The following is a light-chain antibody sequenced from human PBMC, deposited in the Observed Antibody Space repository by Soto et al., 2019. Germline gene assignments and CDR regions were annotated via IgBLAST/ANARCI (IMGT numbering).Light chain of an antibody. CDR1: SSNVGTYNL. CDR3: CSYAGSRTYV. Sequence: QSVLTQPASVSGSPGQSITISCTGTSSNVGTYNLVSWYQQHSGKAPKLMIYEGSKRPSGVSNRFSGSKSGTTASLTISGLQAEDEADYYCCSYAGSRTYVFGTGTKVTVL. CDR2: EGS. J-gene: IGLJ1*01. V-gene: IGLV2-23*01.